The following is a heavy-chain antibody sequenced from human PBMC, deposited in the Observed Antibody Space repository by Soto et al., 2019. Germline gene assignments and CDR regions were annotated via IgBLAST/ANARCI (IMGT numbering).Heavy chain of an antibody. CDR3: ARARSEYYYYYMDV. J-gene: IGHJ6*03. Sequence: QAQLVQSGAAVKKPGASVKVSCKDSGYTFTSYDINWVRQAPGQGLEWMGWMNPNSGNTGYAQKFQGRVTMTRNTSRSTAYMELSSLRSEDTAEYYCARARSEYYYYYMDVWGKGTTVTVSS. CDR2: MNPNSGNT. V-gene: IGHV1-8*02. CDR1: GYTFTSYD.